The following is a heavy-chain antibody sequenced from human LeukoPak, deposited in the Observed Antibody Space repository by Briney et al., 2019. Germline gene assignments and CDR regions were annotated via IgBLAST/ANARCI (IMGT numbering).Heavy chain of an antibody. CDR2: LSGDGTNT. CDR3: PKGDSSGLSYLERFDC. V-gene: IGHV3-23*01. D-gene: IGHD3-22*01. J-gene: IGHJ4*02. Sequence: GGSLRLSCSASVFIFGNLAMSWVREAPGKGPGWVAGLSGDGTNTSYSGAVKGGFAISRDNFREKVYLQMNSLRAEDTGTYFCPKGDSSGLSYLERFDCGGQGTLVGVS. CDR1: VFIFGNLA.